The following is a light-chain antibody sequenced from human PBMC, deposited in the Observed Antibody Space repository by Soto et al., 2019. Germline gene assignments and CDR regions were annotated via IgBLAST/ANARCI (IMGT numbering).Light chain of an antibody. CDR1: QSISSW. CDR3: QQYNSYPYT. CDR2: KAS. J-gene: IGKJ2*01. V-gene: IGKV1-5*03. Sequence: DIQMTQSPSTLSASVGDRVTMTCRASQSISSWLAWYQQKPGKAPKLLIYKASSLESGVPSRFSGSGSGTDFTLTISSLQPDDFATYYCQQYNSYPYTFGQGTKLEIK.